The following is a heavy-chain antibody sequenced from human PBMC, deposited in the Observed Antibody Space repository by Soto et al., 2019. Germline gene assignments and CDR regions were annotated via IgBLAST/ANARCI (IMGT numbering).Heavy chain of an antibody. CDR2: IYYSGST. D-gene: IGHD3-16*01. CDR1: GGSISSYY. CDR3: ARRWGTTFDY. V-gene: IGHV4-59*08. J-gene: IGHJ4*02. Sequence: QVQLQESGPGLVKPSETLSLTCTVSGGSISSYYWSWIRQPPGKGLEWIGYIYYSGSTNYNPSRKSRVTISVDTSKNQFSLKLSSVTAADTAVYHCARRWGTTFDYWGQGTLVTVSS.